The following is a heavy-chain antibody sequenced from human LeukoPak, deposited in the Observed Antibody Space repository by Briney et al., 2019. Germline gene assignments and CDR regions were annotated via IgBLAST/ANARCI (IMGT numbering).Heavy chain of an antibody. V-gene: IGHV3-53*01. J-gene: IGHJ3*02. CDR1: GFTVSSNY. D-gene: IGHD4-23*01. Sequence: PGGSLRLSCAASGFTVSSNYMSWVRQAPGKGLEWVSVIYSGGSTYYADSVKGRFTISRDNSKNTLYLQMNSLRAEDTAVYYCARDLRWYYTSSHDALDIWGQGTMVTVSS. CDR3: ARDLRWYYTSSHDALDI. CDR2: IYSGGST.